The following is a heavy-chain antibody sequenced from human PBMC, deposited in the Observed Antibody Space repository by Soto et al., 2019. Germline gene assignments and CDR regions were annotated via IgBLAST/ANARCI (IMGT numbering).Heavy chain of an antibody. Sequence: GGSLRLSCAASGFTLSTYGMHWVRQSPGKGLEWVAVISKEGSSKYDADSVKGRFTISRDNSKNTLYLQMNSLRGEDTAVYYCAKETHSRGYGSYFDYWGQATLVTVSS. CDR1: GFTLSTYG. CDR3: AKETHSRGYGSYFDY. D-gene: IGHD3-22*01. V-gene: IGHV3-30*18. CDR2: ISKEGSSK. J-gene: IGHJ4*02.